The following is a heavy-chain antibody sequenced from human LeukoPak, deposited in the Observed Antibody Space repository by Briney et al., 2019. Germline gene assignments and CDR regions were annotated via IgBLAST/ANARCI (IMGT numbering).Heavy chain of an antibody. CDR1: GFTFSSYW. CDR3: AKGWNYYDSSGDDALDI. V-gene: IGHV3-7*03. D-gene: IGHD3-22*01. CDR2: IKQDGSEK. J-gene: IGHJ3*02. Sequence: SGGSLRLSCAASGFTFSSYWMSWVRQAPGKGLEWGANIKQDGSEKYYVDSVKGRFTISRDNAKNSLYLQMNSLRVEDTAVYYCAKGWNYYDSSGDDALDIWGQGTMVTVSS.